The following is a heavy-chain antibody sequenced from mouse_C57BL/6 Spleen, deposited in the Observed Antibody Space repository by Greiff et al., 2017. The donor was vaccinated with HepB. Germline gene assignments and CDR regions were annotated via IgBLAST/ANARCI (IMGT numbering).Heavy chain of an antibody. Sequence: EVKLMESGPGLAKPSQTLSLTCSVTGYSITSDYWNWIRKFPGNKLEYMGYISYSGSTYYNPSLKSRISITRDTSKNQYYLQLNSVTTEDTATYYCARSLLYDRRAMDYWGQGTSVTVSS. V-gene: IGHV3-8*01. J-gene: IGHJ4*01. CDR3: ARSLLYDRRAMDY. CDR1: GYSITSDY. D-gene: IGHD2-1*01. CDR2: ISYSGST.